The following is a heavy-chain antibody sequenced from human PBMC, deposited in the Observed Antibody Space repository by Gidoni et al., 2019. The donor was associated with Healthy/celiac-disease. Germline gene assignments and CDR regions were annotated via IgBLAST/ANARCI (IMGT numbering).Heavy chain of an antibody. CDR2: ISSSSSYI. V-gene: IGHV3-21*01. J-gene: IGHJ4*02. D-gene: IGHD3-22*01. CDR3: ATQDSSGYYRVTDY. Sequence: EVQLVESGGGLVKPGGSLRLSCAASGFTFSSYSMNWVRRAPGKGLEWVSSISSSSSYIYYADSVKGRFTISRDNAKNSLYLQMNSLRAEDTAVYYCATQDSSGYYRVTDYWGQGTLVTVSS. CDR1: GFTFSSYS.